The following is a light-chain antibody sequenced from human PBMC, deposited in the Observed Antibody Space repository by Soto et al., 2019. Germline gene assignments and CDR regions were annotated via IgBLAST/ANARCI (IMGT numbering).Light chain of an antibody. CDR1: QSISSR. J-gene: IGKJ1*01. CDR2: KAS. CDR3: QQYSTYPWT. Sequence: DIQLTQSPSLLSASVGDRVTITCRASQSISSRLAWYQRKPGKAPKLLIYKASSLESGLPSRFSGSGSGTEFSLTSSSLQPDDFATYYCQQYSTYPWTFGQGTKVDIK. V-gene: IGKV1-5*03.